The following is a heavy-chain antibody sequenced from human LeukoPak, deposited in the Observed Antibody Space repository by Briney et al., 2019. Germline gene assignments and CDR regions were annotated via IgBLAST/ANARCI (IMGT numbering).Heavy chain of an antibody. J-gene: IGHJ4*02. CDR2: ISGSGGST. CDR1: GFTFSSYA. Sequence: PGGSLRLSCAASGFTFSSYAMSWVRQAPGKGLEWVSAISGSGGSTYYADSVKGRFTTSRDNSKNTLYLQMNSLRAEDTAVYYCAKAKVAGTDYFDYWGQGTLVTVSS. V-gene: IGHV3-23*01. D-gene: IGHD6-19*01. CDR3: AKAKVAGTDYFDY.